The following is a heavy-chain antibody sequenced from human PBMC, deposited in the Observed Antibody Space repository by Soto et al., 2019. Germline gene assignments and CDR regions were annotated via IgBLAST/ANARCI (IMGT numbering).Heavy chain of an antibody. V-gene: IGHV4-59*08. J-gene: IGHJ4*02. Sequence: HVQLQESGPGLVKPSETLSLICTVSGDSISSYYWSWIGQPPGKGLEWIGFIYYTGSTNYNPSLKSRVTISVDTSKNQLSLKLSSVTAADTAVYYCARRAGAVPGRIDFWGQGTLVTVSS. D-gene: IGHD6-19*01. CDR3: ARRAGAVPGRIDF. CDR2: IYYTGST. CDR1: GDSISSYY.